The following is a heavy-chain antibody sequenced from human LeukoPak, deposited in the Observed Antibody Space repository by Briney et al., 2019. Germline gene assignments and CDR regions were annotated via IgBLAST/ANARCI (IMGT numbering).Heavy chain of an antibody. Sequence: GGSLRLSCAASGFTFSNYEMNWVRQAPGKGLEWVSYISSSGRTIYYADSVKGRFTISRDNAKNSLYLQMNSLRAEDTAVYYCARGPYSSGSSADYWGQGTMVTASS. J-gene: IGHJ4*02. CDR1: GFTFSNYE. V-gene: IGHV3-48*03. CDR2: ISSSGRTI. CDR3: ARGPYSSGSSADY. D-gene: IGHD6-19*01.